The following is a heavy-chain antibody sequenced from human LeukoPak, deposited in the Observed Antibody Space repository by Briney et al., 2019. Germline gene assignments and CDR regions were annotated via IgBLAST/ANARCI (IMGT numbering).Heavy chain of an antibody. Sequence: GASVKVSCKASGYTFTSYGISWVRHAPGQGLEWMGGISAYNGNTNYAQKLQGRVTMTTDTSTSTAYMELRSLRSDDTAVYYCARSATMIVVAIGAFDIWGQGTMVTVSS. J-gene: IGHJ3*02. V-gene: IGHV1-18*01. CDR2: ISAYNGNT. CDR3: ARSATMIVVAIGAFDI. CDR1: GYTFTSYG. D-gene: IGHD3-22*01.